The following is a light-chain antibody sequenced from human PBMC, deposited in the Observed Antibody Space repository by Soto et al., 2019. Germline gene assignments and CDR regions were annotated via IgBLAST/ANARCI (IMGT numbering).Light chain of an antibody. J-gene: IGKJ4*01. CDR2: LGS. CDR3: MQALQTPLT. CDR1: QSLQDSNGNNF. V-gene: IGKV2-28*01. Sequence: DIVMTQSPVSLPVTPGEPASISCRSSQSLQDSNGNNFLEWYLQKPGQSPQVLIYLGSNRDSGVPDRFSGRGSGTYFTLKISRVEAEDVGIYYCMQALQTPLTFGGGTKVEIK.